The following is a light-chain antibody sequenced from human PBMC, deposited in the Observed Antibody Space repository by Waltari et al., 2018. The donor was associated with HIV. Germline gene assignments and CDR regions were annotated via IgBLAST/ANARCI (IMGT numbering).Light chain of an antibody. CDR2: RNN. CDR3: AAWDDSLSGLYV. CDR1: RSHIGRNY. Sequence: QSVLPHPPSASGTPGQSVTIPCSRSRSHIGRNYVCWYQQLPGTAPKLLIYRNNERPSGVPDRFSGSKSGTSASLAISGLRSEEEADYYCAAWDDSLSGLYVFGTGTKVTVL. J-gene: IGLJ1*01. V-gene: IGLV1-47*01.